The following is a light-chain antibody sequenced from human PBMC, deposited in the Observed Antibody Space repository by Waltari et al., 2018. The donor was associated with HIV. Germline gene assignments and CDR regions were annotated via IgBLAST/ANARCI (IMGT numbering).Light chain of an antibody. Sequence: QSALTQPPSASGSPGQSVTISCTGTSSDVGGYNYVSWYQQHPGKAPKLIIFEVTKRPSGVPNRFSGSKSGNTASLTVSGRQADDEADYYCCSYTGYNDFLFGAGTKLTVL. CDR2: EVT. CDR3: CSYTGYNDFL. J-gene: IGLJ3*02. V-gene: IGLV2-8*01. CDR1: SSDVGGYNY.